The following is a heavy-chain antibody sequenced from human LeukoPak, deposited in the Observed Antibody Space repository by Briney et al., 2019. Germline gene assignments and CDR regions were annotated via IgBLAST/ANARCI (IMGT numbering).Heavy chain of an antibody. V-gene: IGHV3-21*01. J-gene: IGHJ6*04. CDR3: AELGITMIGGV. CDR2: ISSSTTYI. Sequence: GGSLRLSCAASGFTFSSYTMNWVRQAPGKGLEWVSSISSSTTYIYYADSVKGRFTISRDNSKNSLYLQMNSLRAEDTAVYYCAELGITMIGGVWGKGTTVTVSS. CDR1: GFTFSSYT. D-gene: IGHD3-10*02.